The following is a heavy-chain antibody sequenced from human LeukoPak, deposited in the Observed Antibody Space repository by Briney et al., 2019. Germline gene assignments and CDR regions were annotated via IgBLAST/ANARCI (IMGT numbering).Heavy chain of an antibody. CDR3: AKSARAAAIYYYYYYYMDV. D-gene: IGHD2-2*02. Sequence: GGSLRLSCAASGFTFSTFAMLWVRQPRGKGLEWVSSIFPSGGEIPYADSVRGRFTISRDNSKSTLSLQMNSLRAEDTAVYYCAKSARAAAIYYYYYYYMDVWGKGTTVTVSS. CDR2: IFPSGGEI. V-gene: IGHV3-23*01. J-gene: IGHJ6*03. CDR1: GFTFSTFA.